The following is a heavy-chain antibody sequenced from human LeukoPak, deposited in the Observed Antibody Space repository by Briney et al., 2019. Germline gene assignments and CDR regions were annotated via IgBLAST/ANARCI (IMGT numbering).Heavy chain of an antibody. V-gene: IGHV3-74*03. CDR2: ISSDGRTT. J-gene: IGHJ4*02. CDR3: ARDDSSGIDY. Sequence: GGSLRLSCAASGFTFSRYWMYWVRQVPGKGLVSVSRISSDGRTTTYADSVKGRFTVSRDNAKNTLYLQMNSLRAEETAVYHCARDDSSGIDYWGQGTLVTVSS. D-gene: IGHD6-19*01. CDR1: GFTFSRYW.